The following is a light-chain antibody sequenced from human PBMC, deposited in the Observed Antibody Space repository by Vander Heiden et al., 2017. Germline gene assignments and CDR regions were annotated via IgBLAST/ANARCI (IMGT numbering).Light chain of an antibody. CDR3: YSSANSMSGSVV. J-gene: IGLJ2*01. V-gene: IGLV1-40*01. Sequence: HSVLTQPPSVSGAPGPRVTISCTGSSSNIGAGYEVHWYHQLKGTDRQLLMMCNSSRTSGVPDRFSCATTGASEYTVTTRRDDEDDADDYYYSSANSMSGSVVFGGGTKLTVL. CDR1: SSNIGAGYE. CDR2: CNS.